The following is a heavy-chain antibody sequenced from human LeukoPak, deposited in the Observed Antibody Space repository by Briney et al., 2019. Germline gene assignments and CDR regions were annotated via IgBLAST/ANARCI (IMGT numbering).Heavy chain of an antibody. CDR2: LYHRGNT. D-gene: IGHD3-10*01. CDR1: GYSHSRGYH. J-gene: IGHJ4*02. V-gene: IGHV4-38-2*01. Sequence: LSETLSHTCALSGYSHSRGYHWGWIRQPPGKGPEGIGSLYHRGNTYYHPTLRSRISISVDTSKKQFSRKLSSVTDADTAVYDCARGSPVSDYWGQGTLVTVSS. CDR3: ARGSPVSDY.